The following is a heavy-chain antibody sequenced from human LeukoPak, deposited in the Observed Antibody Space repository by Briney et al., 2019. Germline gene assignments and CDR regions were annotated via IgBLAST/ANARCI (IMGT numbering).Heavy chain of an antibody. J-gene: IGHJ5*02. CDR2: ISGSGGST. D-gene: IGHD5-12*01. CDR1: GFTFSSYA. CDR3: AKDLRYSGYDSFENWFDP. Sequence: PGGSLRLSCAASGFTFSSYAMSWVRQAPGKGLEWVSAISGSGGSTYYADSVKGRFTISRDNSKNTLYLQMNSLRAEDTAVYYCAKDLRYSGYDSFENWFDPWGQGTLVTVSS. V-gene: IGHV3-23*01.